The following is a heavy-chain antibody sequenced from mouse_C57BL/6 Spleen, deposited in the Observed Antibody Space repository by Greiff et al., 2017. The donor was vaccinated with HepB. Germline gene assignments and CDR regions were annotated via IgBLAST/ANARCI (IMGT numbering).Heavy chain of an antibody. V-gene: IGHV3-6*01. Sequence: EVKLVESGPGLVKPSQSLSLTCSVTGYSITSGYYWNWIRQFPGNKLEWMGYISYAGSNNYNPSLKNRISITRDTSKKQFFMKLNSVTTEDTATYYCAREDYEYDGRYFDYWGQGTTRTVSS. CDR2: ISYAGSN. CDR3: AREDYEYDGRYFDY. CDR1: GYSITSGYY. D-gene: IGHD2-4*01. J-gene: IGHJ2*01.